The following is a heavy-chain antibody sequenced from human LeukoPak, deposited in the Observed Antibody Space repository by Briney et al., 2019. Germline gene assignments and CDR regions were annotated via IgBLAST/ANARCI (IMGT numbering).Heavy chain of an antibody. J-gene: IGHJ4*02. V-gene: IGHV3-64*01. CDR3: AKDISGGDCPDY. CDR1: GFTFSSYA. Sequence: GGSLRLSCAASGFTFSSYAMHWVRQAPGKGLEYVSAISSNGGSTYYANSVKGRFTISRDNSKNTLYLQMGSLRAEDMAVYYCAKDISGGDCPDYWGQGTLVTVSS. D-gene: IGHD2-21*02. CDR2: ISSNGGST.